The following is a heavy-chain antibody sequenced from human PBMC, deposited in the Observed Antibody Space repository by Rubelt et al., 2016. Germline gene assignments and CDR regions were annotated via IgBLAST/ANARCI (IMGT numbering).Heavy chain of an antibody. CDR2: IYYSGCT. CDR3: ARVAPVGATHDY. V-gene: IGHV4-34*01. D-gene: IGHD1-26*01. J-gene: IGHJ4*02. Sequence: QVQLQQWGAGLLKPSETLSLTCAVYGGSFSGYYWSWIRQHPGKGLEWIGYIYYSGCTYYNPSLKSRVTISVDTSKNQFSLKLSSVTAADTAVYYCARVAPVGATHDYWGQGTLVTVSS. CDR1: GGSFSGYY.